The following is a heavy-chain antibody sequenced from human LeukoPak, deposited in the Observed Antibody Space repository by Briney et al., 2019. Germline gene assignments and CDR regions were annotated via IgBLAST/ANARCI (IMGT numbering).Heavy chain of an antibody. V-gene: IGHV1-24*01. CDR1: GYTLTELS. D-gene: IGHD5-12*01. CDR2: FDPEDGEA. CDR3: ATERTDIVATAYDY. Sequence: ASVKVSCKVSGYTLTELSMHGVRQAPGTGLEWTGGFDPEDGEAIYAQKFQGRVTMTEDTSTDTAYMELSSLRSEDTAVYYCATERTDIVATAYDYWGQGTLVTVSS. J-gene: IGHJ4*02.